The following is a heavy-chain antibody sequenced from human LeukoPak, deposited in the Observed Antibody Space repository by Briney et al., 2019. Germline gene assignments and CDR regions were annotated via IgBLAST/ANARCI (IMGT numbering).Heavy chain of an antibody. J-gene: IGHJ3*02. V-gene: IGHV3-7*03. CDR2: IKQDGSEK. CDR3: AKAVRPPVAGSSDFDI. CDR1: GFTFYDNY. Sequence: AGGSLRLSCAASGFTFYDNYMSWMRQAPGKGLEWGANIKQDGSEKYYVVSVKGRFTIYRDNAKNSLYLQMNSLRAEDMALYYCAKAVRPPVAGSSDFDIWGQGTMVTVSS. D-gene: IGHD6-19*01.